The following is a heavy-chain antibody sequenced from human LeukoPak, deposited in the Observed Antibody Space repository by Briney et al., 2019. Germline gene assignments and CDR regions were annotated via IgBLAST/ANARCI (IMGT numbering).Heavy chain of an antibody. V-gene: IGHV1-69*04. CDR2: IIPILGIA. D-gene: IGHD1-26*01. CDR3: ARDLLGPHDAFDI. CDR1: GGTFSSYA. J-gene: IGHJ3*02. Sequence: SVKVSCKASGGTFSSYAISWVRHAPGQGLEWMGRIIPILGIANYAQKFQGRVTITADKSTSTAYMELSSLRSEDTAVYYCARDLLGPHDAFDIWGQGTMVTVSS.